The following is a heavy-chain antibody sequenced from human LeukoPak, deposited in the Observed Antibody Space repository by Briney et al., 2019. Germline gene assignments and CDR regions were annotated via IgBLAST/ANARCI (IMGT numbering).Heavy chain of an antibody. CDR2: FDPEDGET. Sequence: ASVTVSFKVSGYTLTELSTHWVRQAPGKGGEWMGGFDPEDGETIYAQKFPGTVTMTEDTSTDTAYMELSSLRSEDTAVYYCATGMPDFDYWGQGTLVTVSS. D-gene: IGHD2-2*01. CDR1: GYTLTELS. V-gene: IGHV1-24*01. CDR3: ATGMPDFDY. J-gene: IGHJ4*02.